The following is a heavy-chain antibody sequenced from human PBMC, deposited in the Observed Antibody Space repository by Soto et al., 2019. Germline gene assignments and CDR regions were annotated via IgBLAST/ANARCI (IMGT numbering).Heavy chain of an antibody. CDR3: AWSPVGATTRPFDY. V-gene: IGHV5-10-1*01. CDR1: GYSFTSYL. J-gene: IGHJ4*02. D-gene: IGHD1-26*01. CDR2: IDPSDSYT. Sequence: GESLKISCKGSGYSFTSYLISWVRQMPGKGLEWMGRIDPSDSYTNYSPSFQGHVTISADKSISTAYLQWSSLKASDTAMYYCAWSPVGATTRPFDYWGQGTLVTVSS.